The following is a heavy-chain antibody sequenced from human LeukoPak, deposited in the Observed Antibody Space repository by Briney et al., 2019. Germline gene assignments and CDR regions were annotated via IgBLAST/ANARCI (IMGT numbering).Heavy chain of an antibody. V-gene: IGHV3-7*04. CDR2: IKQDGGEK. CDR3: ARGRSSNYCGGDCYSYYFDY. Sequence: PGGSLRLSCAASGFTFSSYWMSWVRQAPGKGLEWVANIKQDGGEKYYVDSVKGRFTISRDNAKNSLYLQMNSLRAEDTAVYYCARGRSSNYCGGDCYSYYFDYWGQGTLVTVSS. CDR1: GFTFSSYW. J-gene: IGHJ4*02. D-gene: IGHD2-21*02.